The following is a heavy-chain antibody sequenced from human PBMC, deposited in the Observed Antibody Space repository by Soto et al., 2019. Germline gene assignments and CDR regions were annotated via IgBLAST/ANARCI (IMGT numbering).Heavy chain of an antibody. CDR1: EFTFSSYW. D-gene: IGHD3-16*01. J-gene: IGHJ4*02. V-gene: IGHV3-7*01. CDR2: IKQDGSDK. Sequence: EVQLVESGGGLVQPGGSLRLSCAASEFTFSSYWMYWVRQAPGKGLEWVANIKQDGSDKYYVDSVKGRFTISRDNAKNSLYLQMNSLRAEDTAVYYCVCKVWDYWGQGTLVTVSS. CDR3: VCKVWDY.